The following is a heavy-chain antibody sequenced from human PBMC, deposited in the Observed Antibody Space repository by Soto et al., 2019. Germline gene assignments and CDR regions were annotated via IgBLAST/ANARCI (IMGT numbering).Heavy chain of an antibody. Sequence: GESLKISCRCSGYSFSNFWIAWVRHLPGKGLEWMGIIYPGDHETRYSPSFHGKVTISADKSINTAYLQWSSLEASDSAFYYCARSPRSSPYFDYWGQGALVTVSS. V-gene: IGHV5-51*01. CDR3: ARSPRSSPYFDY. D-gene: IGHD6-13*01. CDR1: GYSFSNFW. CDR2: IYPGDHET. J-gene: IGHJ4*02.